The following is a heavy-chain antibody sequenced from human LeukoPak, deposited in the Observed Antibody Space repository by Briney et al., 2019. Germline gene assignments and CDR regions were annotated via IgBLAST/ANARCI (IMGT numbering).Heavy chain of an antibody. CDR2: INPSGGST. Sequence: ASVKVSCKASGYTFTSYYMHWVRQAPGQGLEWMGIINPSGGSTSYAQKFQGRVTMTRDTSTSTVYMELSSLRSEDTAVYYCARGYYGSGSYWSVAFYDAFDIWGQGTMVTVSS. CDR3: ARGYYGSGSYWSVAFYDAFDI. J-gene: IGHJ3*02. CDR1: GYTFTSYY. D-gene: IGHD3-10*01. V-gene: IGHV1-46*01.